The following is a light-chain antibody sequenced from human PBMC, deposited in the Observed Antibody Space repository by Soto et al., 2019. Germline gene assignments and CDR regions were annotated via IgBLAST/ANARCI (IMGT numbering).Light chain of an antibody. V-gene: IGKV1-5*01. CDR1: QSISRW. CDR3: QQSYDISPIT. J-gene: IGKJ5*01. CDR2: DSS. Sequence: DIQMTQSPSTLSASLVYRFTITCLASQSISRWLAWYQQKPGKAPKVLIYDSSSLKSGVPSRFSGSGSGTDFTLTINSLQPEDFASYYCQQSYDISPITFGQGTRLEIK.